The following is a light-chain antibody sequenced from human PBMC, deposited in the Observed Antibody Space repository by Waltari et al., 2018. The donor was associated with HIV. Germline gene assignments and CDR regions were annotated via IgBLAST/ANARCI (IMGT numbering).Light chain of an antibody. V-gene: IGKV3-20*01. Sequence: EIVLTQSPGTLSLSPGERATLSCRASQRVSSSYLAWYQQKHGQAPRLLMYGASTRATGIPDRFSGSGSGRDFTLTISRLEPEDFAVYHCHQYGSSPETFGQGTKVEMK. J-gene: IGKJ1*01. CDR2: GAS. CDR3: HQYGSSPET. CDR1: QRVSSSY.